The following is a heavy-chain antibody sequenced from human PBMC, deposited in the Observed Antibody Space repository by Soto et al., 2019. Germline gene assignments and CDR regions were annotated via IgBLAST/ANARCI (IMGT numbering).Heavy chain of an antibody. CDR3: ARDAYYDMGV. Sequence: LRLSCAASGFTFSTYWMHWVRQAPGKGLVWVSRINSGGSTTNYADSVKGRFTISRDNAKNTLYLQMNSLRAEDTAVYYCARDAYYDMGVWGQGTTVTVSS. J-gene: IGHJ6*02. V-gene: IGHV3-74*01. CDR2: INSGGSTT. CDR1: GFTFSTYW.